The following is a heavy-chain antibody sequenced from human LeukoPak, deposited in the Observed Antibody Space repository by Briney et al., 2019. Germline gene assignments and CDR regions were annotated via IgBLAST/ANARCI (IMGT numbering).Heavy chain of an antibody. Sequence: SETLSLTCAVSGVSFNDDYWSWVRQTPGKGLEWVGEINHSGYTNDSPSLKSRVTLSIHTSRKQFSLNLRSVTVADTGIYYCTRMTTGHDYWGQGTLVTVSS. CDR2: INHSGYT. CDR1: GVSFNDDY. CDR3: TRMTTGHDY. J-gene: IGHJ4*02. V-gene: IGHV4-34*01. D-gene: IGHD4-17*01.